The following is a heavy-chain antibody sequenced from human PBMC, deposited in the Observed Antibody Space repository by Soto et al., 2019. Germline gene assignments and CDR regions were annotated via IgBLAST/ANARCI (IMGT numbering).Heavy chain of an antibody. CDR1: GGTFSSYA. J-gene: IGHJ6*02. CDR2: IIPIFGTA. Sequence: SVKVSCKASGGTFSSYAISWVRQAPGQGLEWMGGIIPIFGTANYAQKFQGRVTITADGSTSTAYMELSSLRPEDTAVYYCARSIVVVPAAIYYYGMDVWGQGTTVTVSS. D-gene: IGHD2-2*01. CDR3: ARSIVVVPAAIYYYGMDV. V-gene: IGHV1-69*13.